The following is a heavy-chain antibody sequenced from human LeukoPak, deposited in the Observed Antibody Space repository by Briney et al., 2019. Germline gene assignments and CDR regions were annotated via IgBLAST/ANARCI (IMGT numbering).Heavy chain of an antibody. D-gene: IGHD3-3*01. CDR2: IYPGDSDT. Sequence: GESLKISCKGSGYSFTSYWIGWARQMPGKGLECMGIIYPGDSDTRYSPSFQGQVTISADKSISTAYLQWSSLKASDTAMYYCARAEWSPYYYYYYMDVWGKGTTVTVSS. J-gene: IGHJ6*03. CDR3: ARAEWSPYYYYYYMDV. CDR1: GYSFTSYW. V-gene: IGHV5-51*01.